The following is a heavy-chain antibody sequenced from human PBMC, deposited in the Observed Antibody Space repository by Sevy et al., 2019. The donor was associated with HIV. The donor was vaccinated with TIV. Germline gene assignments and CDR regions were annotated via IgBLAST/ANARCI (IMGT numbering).Heavy chain of an antibody. Sequence: GGSLRLSCAASGFTFNNYWMTWVRQAPGKGLEWVANIKQDGSDKYYMESVKGRFNISRDNTKNSLYLQLNSLRAEDTAAYYCARALEYGGQMVYWGQGTLVTDSS. CDR1: GFTFNNYW. D-gene: IGHD3-3*01. CDR3: ARALEYGGQMVY. J-gene: IGHJ4*02. CDR2: IKQDGSDK. V-gene: IGHV3-7*03.